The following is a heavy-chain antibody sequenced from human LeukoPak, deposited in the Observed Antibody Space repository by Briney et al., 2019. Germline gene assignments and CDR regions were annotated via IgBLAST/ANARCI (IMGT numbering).Heavy chain of an antibody. CDR1: GGSISSGSYY. CDR3: ARTGGGVGWFGTIDA. Sequence: SETLSLTCTVSGGSISSGSYYWAWLRQPAGKGLGWLGHIYTSGATSYTPSLQSRVTISVDTTKHEFSLKLTSLTAADTAVYYCARTGGGVGWFGTIDAWGQGTLVTVSS. V-gene: IGHV4-61*09. CDR2: IYTSGAT. J-gene: IGHJ5*02. D-gene: IGHD1-14*01.